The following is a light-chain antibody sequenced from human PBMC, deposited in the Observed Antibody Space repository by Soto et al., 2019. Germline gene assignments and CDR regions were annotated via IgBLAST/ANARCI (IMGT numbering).Light chain of an antibody. CDR3: CSYAGSSTWV. V-gene: IGLV2-23*01. Sequence: QSALTQPASVSGSPGQSITISCTGTSSDVGSYNLVSWYQQHPGKAPKLMIYEGNKRPSGVSNRFSGSKSGNTASLTMSGLQAEDEAEYYCCSYAGSSTWVFGGGTKLTVL. CDR2: EGN. J-gene: IGLJ3*02. CDR1: SSDVGSYNL.